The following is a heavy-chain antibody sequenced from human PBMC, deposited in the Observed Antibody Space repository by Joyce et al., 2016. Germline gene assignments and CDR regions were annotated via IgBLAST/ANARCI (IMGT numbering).Heavy chain of an antibody. J-gene: IGHJ4*02. D-gene: IGHD6-19*01. V-gene: IGHV4-31*03. Sequence: QVQLQQSGPGLVKPSQTLALTCTVSRGSISSHGYYWNWIRQFPGKGLEWIGYVFDNGNTYCNPSLESRLTLSMDISKNQFSLKLKSVSVADTAVYYCAWGSSGPFDSWGQGTLVTVSS. CDR1: RGSISSHGYY. CDR2: VFDNGNT. CDR3: AWGSSGPFDS.